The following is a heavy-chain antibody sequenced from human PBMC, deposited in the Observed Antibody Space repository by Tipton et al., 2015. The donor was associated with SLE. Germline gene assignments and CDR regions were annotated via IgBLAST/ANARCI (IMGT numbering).Heavy chain of an antibody. D-gene: IGHD3-10*01. J-gene: IGHJ6*02. CDR1: GFTVSSNY. CDR3: ARDYGSGMDV. CDR2: IRYDGSSK. Sequence: SLRLSCAASGFTVSSNYMSWVRQAPGKGLEWVAFIRYDGSSKSHGDSVKGRFTISRDNSDNTLYLQMNFLRAEDTAIYYCARDYGSGMDVWGQGTTVTVSS. V-gene: IGHV3-30*02.